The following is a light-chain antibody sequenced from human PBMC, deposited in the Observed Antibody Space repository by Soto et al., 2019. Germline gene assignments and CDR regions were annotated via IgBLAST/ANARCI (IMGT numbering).Light chain of an antibody. CDR2: KAS. CDR3: PQYNSSPQA. J-gene: IGKJ1*01. Sequence: DIMMTQSPSTLSGSVGDRVTITCWASQTVSSWLAWYQQKPGKAPKLLIYKASTLKSGVPSRFSGSGSGTEFTLTISSLEPDDFATYYCPQYNSSPQAFGQGTKVDIK. CDR1: QTVSSW. V-gene: IGKV1-5*03.